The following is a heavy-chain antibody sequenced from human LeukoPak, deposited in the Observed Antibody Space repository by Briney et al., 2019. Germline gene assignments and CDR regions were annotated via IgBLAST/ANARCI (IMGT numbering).Heavy chain of an antibody. V-gene: IGHV3-66*01. CDR1: GFTVSSNY. D-gene: IGHD1-26*01. CDR3: ARGSERSYYFDY. CDR2: IYSAGST. Sequence: PGGSLRLSCAASGFTVSSNYMSWVRQAPGKGLEYVSVIYSAGSTYYADSVKGRFTISRDNSKNTMYLQMSSLRAEDTAVYYCARGSERSYYFDYWGQGTLVTVSS. J-gene: IGHJ4*02.